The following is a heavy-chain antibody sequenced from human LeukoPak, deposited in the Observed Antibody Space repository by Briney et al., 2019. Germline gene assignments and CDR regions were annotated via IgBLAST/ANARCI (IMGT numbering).Heavy chain of an antibody. CDR3: ARDLRLKELAYCGGDCLDY. J-gene: IGHJ4*02. CDR2: ISSHGGST. D-gene: IGHD2-21*02. Sequence: PGGSLRLSCAASGFTFSNYAMHWVRQAPGKGLEYVSAISSHGGSTYYANSVKGRFTISRDNSKNTLYLQMGSLRAEDMAVYYCARDLRLKELAYCGGDCLDYWGQGTLVTVSS. CDR1: GFTFSNYA. V-gene: IGHV3-64*01.